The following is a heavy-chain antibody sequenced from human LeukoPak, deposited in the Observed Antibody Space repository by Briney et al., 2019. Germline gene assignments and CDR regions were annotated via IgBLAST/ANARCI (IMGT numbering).Heavy chain of an antibody. Sequence: GGSLRLSCTASGFTFGDYAMSWVRQAPGKGLEWVGFIRNKAYGGTTEYAASVKGRFTISRDDSKSIAYLQTNSLKTEDTAVYYCTRVGKLLWFGELTYYGMDVWGQGTTVTVSS. D-gene: IGHD3-10*01. CDR1: GFTFGDYA. CDR2: IRNKAYGGTT. V-gene: IGHV3-49*04. CDR3: TRVGKLLWFGELTYYGMDV. J-gene: IGHJ6*02.